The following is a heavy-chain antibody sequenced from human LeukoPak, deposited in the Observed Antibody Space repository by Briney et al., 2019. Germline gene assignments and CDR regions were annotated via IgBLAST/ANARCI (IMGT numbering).Heavy chain of an antibody. D-gene: IGHD3-3*01. V-gene: IGHV3-30*04. CDR1: GLAFSSYS. CDR2: ISYDGSDE. Sequence: PGRSLRLSCVASGLAFSSYSMHWVRQAPGKGLEWVGVISYDGSDEYYTDSVKGRFTISRDNSKNTVHLQMNSLRADDTAVYYCARDFTPEWFDIHWGQGTLVTVS. CDR3: ARDFTPEWFDIH. J-gene: IGHJ4*02.